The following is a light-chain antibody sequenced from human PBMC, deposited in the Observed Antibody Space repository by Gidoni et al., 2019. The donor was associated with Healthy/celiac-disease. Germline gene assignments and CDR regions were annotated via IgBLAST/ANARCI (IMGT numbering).Light chain of an antibody. CDR2: DAS. V-gene: IGKV3-11*01. Sequence: ELVLTQSPATLSLSPGERATLSCRASQSVSSYLAWYQQKPDQAHRLLIYDASNRATGIPARFSGSGSGAGIALTISSLGPEDFAVYSYQQRSNWPRGETFGQGTKVEIK. J-gene: IGKJ1*01. CDR3: QQRSNWPRGET. CDR1: QSVSSY.